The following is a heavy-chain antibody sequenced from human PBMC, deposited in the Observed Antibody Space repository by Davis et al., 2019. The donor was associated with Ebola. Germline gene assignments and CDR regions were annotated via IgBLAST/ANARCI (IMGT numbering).Heavy chain of an antibody. V-gene: IGHV7-4-1*02. Sequence: ASVKVSCKASGYTFTSYAMNWVRQAPGQGFEWLGWITTNTASPTYARGFSERFVFSLDTSVNTAFLQINNLRAEDTAIYYCARGMGELALNWGQGTLVTVSS. J-gene: IGHJ4*02. CDR2: ITTNTASP. CDR3: ARGMGELALN. CDR1: GYTFTSYA. D-gene: IGHD3-16*01.